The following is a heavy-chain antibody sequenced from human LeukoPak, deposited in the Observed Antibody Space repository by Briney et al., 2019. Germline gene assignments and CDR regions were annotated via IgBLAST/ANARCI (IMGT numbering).Heavy chain of an antibody. V-gene: IGHV4-30-2*01. CDR1: GGSISSGGYY. CDR2: IYHSGST. CDR3: ARSRGNTPTGYYKAPYYYYYGMDV. J-gene: IGHJ6*02. D-gene: IGHD3-9*01. Sequence: PSETLSLTCTVSGGSISSGGYYWSWIRQPPGKGLEWIGYIYHSGSTYYNPSLKSRVTISVDRSKNQFSLKLSSVTAADTAVYYCARSRGNTPTGYYKAPYYYYYGMDVWGQGTTVTVSS.